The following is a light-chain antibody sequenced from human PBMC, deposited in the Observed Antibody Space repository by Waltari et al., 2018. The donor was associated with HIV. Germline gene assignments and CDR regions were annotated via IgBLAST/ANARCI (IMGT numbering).Light chain of an antibody. CDR1: SSDIGGYNY. Sequence: SALTQPHSVSGSPGQSVTSSCTGTSSDIGGYNYVSWYRQFPGKAPSVIIHDVNKRPSGVPDRFSGSKSGNTASLTISGLQTDDEADYYCCSYAGNSDVVFGGGTTLTVL. V-gene: IGLV2-11*01. CDR2: DVN. J-gene: IGLJ2*01. CDR3: CSYAGNSDVV.